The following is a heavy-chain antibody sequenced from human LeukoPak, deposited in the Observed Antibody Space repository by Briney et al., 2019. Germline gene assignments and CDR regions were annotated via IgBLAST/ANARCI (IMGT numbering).Heavy chain of an antibody. J-gene: IGHJ3*02. V-gene: IGHV4-59*01. CDR3: VRGDYDNRGYSNAFDI. Sequence: SETLSLTCTVSGASISSSYWSWIRQPPGKRLEWIGYIYYNGNTNSNPSLKSRVTISADTSKNQFSLKLSSVTAADTAVYYCVRGDYDNRGYSNAFDIWGQGAMVTVSS. CDR2: IYYNGNT. D-gene: IGHD3-22*01. CDR1: GASISSSY.